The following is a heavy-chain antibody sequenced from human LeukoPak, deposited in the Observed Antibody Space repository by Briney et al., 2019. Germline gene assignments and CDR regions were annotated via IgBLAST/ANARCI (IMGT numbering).Heavy chain of an antibody. Sequence: ASVKVSCKASGYTFTNYGVTWVRQAPGQGLEWMGWINPYSGGTHYAQNLQDRLTMTTDTSTSMAFMELRSLRSDDTAVYFCARWGLVAPGTYYYYMDVWGRGTTVTVSS. CDR3: ARWGLVAPGTYYYYMDV. V-gene: IGHV1-18*01. CDR2: INPYSGGT. J-gene: IGHJ6*03. CDR1: GYTFTNYG. D-gene: IGHD2-2*01.